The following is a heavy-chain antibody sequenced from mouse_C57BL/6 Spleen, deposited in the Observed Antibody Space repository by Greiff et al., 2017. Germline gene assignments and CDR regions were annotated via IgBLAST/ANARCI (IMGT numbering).Heavy chain of an antibody. CDR2: IDPENGDT. Sequence: VQLQQSGAELVRPGASVKLSCTASGFNIKDDYMHWVKQRPEQGLEWIGWIDPENGDTEYASKFQGKATITADTSSNTAYLQLSSRTSEDTAVYYCTVTQLYPFDYWGQGTTLTVSS. D-gene: IGHD2-13*01. V-gene: IGHV14-4*01. J-gene: IGHJ2*01. CDR3: TVTQLYPFDY. CDR1: GFNIKDDY.